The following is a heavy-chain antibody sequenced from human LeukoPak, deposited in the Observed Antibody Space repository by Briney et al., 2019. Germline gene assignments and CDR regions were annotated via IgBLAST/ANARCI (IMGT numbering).Heavy chain of an antibody. J-gene: IGHJ4*02. D-gene: IGHD3-9*01. CDR1: GFAFSSYG. V-gene: IGHV3-30*18. Sequence: GGSLRLSCAASGFAFSSYGMYWVRQAPGKGLEWVAVISYDGSNKYYADSVKGRFTISRDNSKNTLYLQMNSLRAEDTAVYYCAKDSNAYYDILTGPSFDYWGQGTLVTVSS. CDR2: ISYDGSNK. CDR3: AKDSNAYYDILTGPSFDY.